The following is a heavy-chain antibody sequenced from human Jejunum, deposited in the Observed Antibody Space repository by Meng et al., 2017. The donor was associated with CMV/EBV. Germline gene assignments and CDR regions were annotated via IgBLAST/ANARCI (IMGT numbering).Heavy chain of an antibody. V-gene: IGHV3-48*04. Sequence: SFSLNSLNWVRQAPGKGLDWVSYISRSSDSINYADSVKGRFTISRDNSKNSLYLQMNSLRAEDSAVYYCARDYYGSGIGGNYFDYWGQGILVTVSS. CDR3: ARDYYGSGIGGNYFDY. CDR2: ISRSSDSI. CDR1: SFSLNS. J-gene: IGHJ4*02. D-gene: IGHD3-10*01.